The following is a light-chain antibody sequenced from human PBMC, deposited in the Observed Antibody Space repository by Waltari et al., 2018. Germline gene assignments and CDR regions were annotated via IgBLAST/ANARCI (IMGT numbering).Light chain of an antibody. CDR1: RSNIGAGPD. V-gene: IGLV1-40*02. CDR3: QSFDTSLSHGVV. J-gene: IGLJ3*02. CDR2: GNN. Sequence: QSILTPPPSVSGAPGQRVTIPCPGSRSNIGAGPDFNWYQEFPGTGPKLLIYGNNNRPSGVPDRFSGSKSGTSASLTITGLQAEDEADYYCQSFDTSLSHGVVFGGGTKVTVL.